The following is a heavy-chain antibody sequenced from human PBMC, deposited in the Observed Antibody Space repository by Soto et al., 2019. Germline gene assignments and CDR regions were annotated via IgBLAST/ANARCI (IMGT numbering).Heavy chain of an antibody. J-gene: IGHJ6*02. CDR3: AAEYCSTFSCYGMDV. CDR2: INAGNGNT. Sequence: QVQLVQSGAEVKKPGASVKVSCKASGYTFTSYALHWVRQAPGQRLEWMGWINAGNGNTKFSQNLNCRVTITRDTSASTAYMELSSLRSEDTAVYYCAAEYCSTFSCYGMDVWGQGTAVTVSS. CDR1: GYTFTSYA. D-gene: IGHD2-2*01. V-gene: IGHV1-3*01.